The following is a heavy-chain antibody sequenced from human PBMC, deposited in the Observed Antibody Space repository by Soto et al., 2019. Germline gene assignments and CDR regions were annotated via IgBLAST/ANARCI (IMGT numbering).Heavy chain of an antibody. J-gene: IGHJ6*02. CDR1: AFTLSSYS. Sequence: EVQLVESGGGLVQPGGSLRLSCAASAFTLSSYSMNWVRQAPGKGLEWVSYINSGSTTIYYADSVKGRFTISRDNAKNTLYLQMNSVRDEDTAVYYCARDNPRSSGWDVWGQGTTVTVSS. CDR3: ARDNPRSSGWDV. V-gene: IGHV3-48*02. CDR2: INSGSTTI.